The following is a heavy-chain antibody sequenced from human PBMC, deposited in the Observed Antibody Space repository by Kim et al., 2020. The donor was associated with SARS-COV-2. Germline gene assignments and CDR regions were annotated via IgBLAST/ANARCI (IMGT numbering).Heavy chain of an antibody. CDR3: AKCLGTHLIKYLDC. CDR1: GFTFRSYA. Sequence: GGSLRLSCTASGFTFRSYAMSCVRPAPGKGLEFFSAITVGGCGTFYADAVKGRFTISRDNSKNTLYLQVSSLRAEDTAVYYCAKCLGTHLIKYLDCWGQGTLVTVSS. V-gene: IGHV3-23*01. J-gene: IGHJ4*02. D-gene: IGHD3-10*01. CDR2: ITVGGCGT.